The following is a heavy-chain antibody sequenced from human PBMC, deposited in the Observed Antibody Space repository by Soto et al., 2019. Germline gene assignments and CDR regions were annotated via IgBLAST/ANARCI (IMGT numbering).Heavy chain of an antibody. CDR3: AKEYRRNSGYARIPEDY. Sequence: GGSLRLSCAASGFTFSSYAMSWVRQAPGKGLEWVSAISGSGGSTYYADSVKGRFTISRDNSKNTLYLQMNSLRAEDMAVYYCAKEYRRNSGYARIPEDYWGQGTLVTVSS. J-gene: IGHJ4*02. CDR2: ISGSGGST. D-gene: IGHD5-12*01. CDR1: GFTFSSYA. V-gene: IGHV3-23*01.